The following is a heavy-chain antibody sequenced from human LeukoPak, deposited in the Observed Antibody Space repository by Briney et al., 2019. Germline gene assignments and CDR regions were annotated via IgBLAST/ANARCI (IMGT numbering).Heavy chain of an antibody. CDR3: AKAQELGNYEYFLSEY. J-gene: IGHJ4*02. CDR2: ISGSGYST. Sequence: PGGSLRLSCAASGFTLSSYAMSCVRQAPGKGLEWVSGISGSGYSTYYADSVKGRFTISRDNSKNTLYLQMNSLRAEDTAVYYCAKAQELGNYEYFLSEYWGQERLVTVSS. CDR1: GFTLSSYA. V-gene: IGHV3-23*01. D-gene: IGHD7-27*01.